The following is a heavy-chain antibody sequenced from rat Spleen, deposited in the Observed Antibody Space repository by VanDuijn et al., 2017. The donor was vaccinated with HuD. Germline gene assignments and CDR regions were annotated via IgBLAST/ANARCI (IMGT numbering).Heavy chain of an antibody. CDR3: ASRTGNWFAY. J-gene: IGHJ3*01. D-gene: IGHD5-1*01. Sequence: EVQLVGSDGGLVQPGRSLKLSCAASGFTSSDYYMAWVRQAPTKGLEWVATISYDGRRIYFRDSVKGRFTISRDNAKNILYLQMDSLRSEDTATYYCASRTGNWFAYWGQGTLVTVSS. V-gene: IGHV5-29*01. CDR1: GFTSSDYY. CDR2: ISYDGRRI.